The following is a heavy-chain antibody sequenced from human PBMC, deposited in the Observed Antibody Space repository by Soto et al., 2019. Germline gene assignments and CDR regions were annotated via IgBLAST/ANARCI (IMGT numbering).Heavy chain of an antibody. CDR2: IYSDGNNK. Sequence: QPGGSLRLSCVASGFTSSDFAMHWLRQPPGKGPEWVAIIYSDGNNKYYGDSVKGRFTISRDDSENTLYLQMNNLRAEDTAVYYCARGTNNWNYDSFDYWGQGALVTVPQ. CDR3: ARGTNNWNYDSFDY. D-gene: IGHD1-7*01. J-gene: IGHJ4*02. CDR1: GFTSSDFA. V-gene: IGHV3-33*01.